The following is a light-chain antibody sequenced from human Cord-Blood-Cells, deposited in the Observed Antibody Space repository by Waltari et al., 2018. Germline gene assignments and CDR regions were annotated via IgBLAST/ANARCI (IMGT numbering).Light chain of an antibody. J-gene: IGKJ2*01. CDR1: QSVSSY. V-gene: IGKV3-20*01. CDR3: QQYGSSPYT. Sequence: EIVLTQSPATLSLSPGDRATLSCRASQSVSSYLAWYQQKPGQAPRLLIYDASNRATGIPARFSGSGSGTDFTLTISRLEPEDFAVYYCQQYGSSPYTFGQGTKLEIK. CDR2: DAS.